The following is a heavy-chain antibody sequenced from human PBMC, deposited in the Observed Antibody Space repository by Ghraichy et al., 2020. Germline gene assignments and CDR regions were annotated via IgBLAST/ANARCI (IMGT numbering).Heavy chain of an antibody. CDR2: IYTSVST. J-gene: IGHJ4*02. CDR3: ARGPAGGRPLDY. V-gene: IGHV4-4*07. D-gene: IGHD3-16*01. Sequence: ESLNISCTVSDDSISTNYWSWIRQPAGKGLEWIGRIYTSVSTDYNPSLKSRVTMSVDTSRKQFSLKLSSVTAADTAVYYCARGPAGGRPLDYWGQGTLVTVSS. CDR1: DDSISTNY.